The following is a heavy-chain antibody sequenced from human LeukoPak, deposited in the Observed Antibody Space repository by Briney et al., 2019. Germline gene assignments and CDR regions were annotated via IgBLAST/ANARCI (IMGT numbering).Heavy chain of an antibody. CDR1: GVSFSSGGSS. D-gene: IGHD4-23*01. V-gene: IGHV4-30-2*01. CDR2: IYHSGYT. CDR3: ARGFGGNSFDY. J-gene: IGHJ4*01. Sequence: SQTLSLTCAVSGVSFSSGGSSWNWIRQPPGKGLEWIGNIYHSGYTYYNPSLESRVTISVDSSKNQFSLMLRSVTAADTAVYYCARGFGGNSFDYWGHGTLVTVPS.